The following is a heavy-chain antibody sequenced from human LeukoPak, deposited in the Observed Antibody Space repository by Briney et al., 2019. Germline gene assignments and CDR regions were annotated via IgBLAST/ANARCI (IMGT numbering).Heavy chain of an antibody. J-gene: IGHJ4*02. V-gene: IGHV3-9*01. CDR1: GFTFDDYA. D-gene: IGHD1-1*01. Sequence: GGSLRLSCAASGFTFDDYAMPWVRQAPGKGLEWVSGISWNSGSIGYADSVKGRFTISRDNAKNSLYLQMNSLRAEDTALYYCAKDIAGSAEGIDYWGQGTLVTVSS. CDR2: ISWNSGSI. CDR3: AKDIAGSAEGIDY.